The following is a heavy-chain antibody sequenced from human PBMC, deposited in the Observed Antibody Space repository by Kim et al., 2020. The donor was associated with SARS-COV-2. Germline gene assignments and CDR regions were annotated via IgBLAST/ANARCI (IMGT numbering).Heavy chain of an antibody. Sequence: SVKVSCKASGGTFSSYAISWVRQAPGQGLEWMGGIIPIFGTANYAQKFQGRVTITADESTSTAYMELSSLRSEDTAVYYCARDPTGSRGSSSSIAYYYYGMDVWGQGTTVTVSS. J-gene: IGHJ6*02. CDR3: ARDPTGSRGSSSSIAYYYYGMDV. V-gene: IGHV1-69*13. CDR2: IIPIFGTA. CDR1: GGTFSSYA. D-gene: IGHD6-6*01.